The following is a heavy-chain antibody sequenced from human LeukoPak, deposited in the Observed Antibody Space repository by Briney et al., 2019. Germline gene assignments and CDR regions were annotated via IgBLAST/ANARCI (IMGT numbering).Heavy chain of an antibody. Sequence: SETLSLTCSVSGGSISSYYWSWIRQPAGKGLEWIGRMYPTGNSNYNPSLKSRVTMSVDTSKNQFSLKLSSVTAADTAVYYCARVGYYGIDVWGQGTAVTVSS. CDR3: ARVGYYGIDV. CDR2: MYPTGNS. V-gene: IGHV4-4*07. CDR1: GGSISSYY. J-gene: IGHJ6*02.